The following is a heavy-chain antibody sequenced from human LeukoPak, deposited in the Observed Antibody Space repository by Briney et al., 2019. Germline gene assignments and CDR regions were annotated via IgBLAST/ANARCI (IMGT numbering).Heavy chain of an antibody. V-gene: IGHV3-74*01. J-gene: IGHJ3*02. Sequence: PGGSLRLSCAASGFTFSSYWMHWVRQAPGKGLEWVSRINSDGGSTCYADSVKGRFTISRANAKNKLYLRMNSLGGEDTAGYYCARVFNQNGFDIWGQGTMVTVSS. D-gene: IGHD1-14*01. CDR1: GFTFSSYW. CDR3: ARVFNQNGFDI. CDR2: INSDGGST.